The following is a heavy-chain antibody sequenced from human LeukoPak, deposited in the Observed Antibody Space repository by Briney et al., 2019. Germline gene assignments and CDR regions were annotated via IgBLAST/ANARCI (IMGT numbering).Heavy chain of an antibody. CDR1: GGSISSGGYY. CDR2: IYYSGST. D-gene: IGHD3-10*01. CDR3: AREIITENWFDP. V-gene: IGHV4-31*03. J-gene: IGHJ5*02. Sequence: SETLSLTCTVSGGSISSGGYYWSWIRQHPGKGLEWIGYIYYSGSTYYNPSLKSRVTISVDTSKNQFSLKPSSVTAADTAVYYCAREIITENWFDPWGQGTLVTVSS.